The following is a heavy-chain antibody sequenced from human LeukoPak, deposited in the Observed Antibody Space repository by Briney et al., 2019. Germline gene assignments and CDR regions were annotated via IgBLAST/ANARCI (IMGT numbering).Heavy chain of an antibody. CDR2: ISSSSSYI. CDR1: GFTFSSYS. D-gene: IGHD5-18*01. CDR3: AREEYSYGYGRFDY. V-gene: IGHV3-21*01. J-gene: IGHJ4*02. Sequence: GGSLRLSCAASGFTFSSYSMNWVRQAPGKGLEWVSSISSSSSYIYYADSVKGRFTISRDNAKNSLYLQMNSLRAEDTAVYYCAREEYSYGYGRFDYWGQGTLVTVSS.